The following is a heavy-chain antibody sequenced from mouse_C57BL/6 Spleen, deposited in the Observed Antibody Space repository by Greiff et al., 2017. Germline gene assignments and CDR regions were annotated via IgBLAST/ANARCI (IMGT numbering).Heavy chain of an antibody. CDR1: GYTFTSYW. V-gene: IGHV1-52*01. CDR3: ARAAATVVARYYFDY. Sequence: QVQLQQPGAELVRPGSSVKLSCKASGYTFTSYWMHWVKQRPIQGLEWIGNIDPSDSETHSNQKFKDKATLTVDKSSSTAYMQLSSLTSEDSAVYYCARAAATVVARYYFDYWGQGTTLTVSS. CDR2: IDPSDSET. D-gene: IGHD1-1*01. J-gene: IGHJ2*01.